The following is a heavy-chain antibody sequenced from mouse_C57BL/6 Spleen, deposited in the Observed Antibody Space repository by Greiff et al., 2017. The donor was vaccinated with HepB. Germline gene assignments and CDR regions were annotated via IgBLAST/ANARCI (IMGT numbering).Heavy chain of an antibody. V-gene: IGHV1-55*01. CDR3: ARGAYGSSPYYAMDY. Sequence: VQLQQPGAELVKPGASVKMSCKASGYTFTSYWITWVKQRPGQGLEWIGDIYPGSGSTNYNEKFKSKATLTVDTSSSTAYMQLSSLTSEDSAVYYCARGAYGSSPYYAMDYWGQGTSVTVSS. CDR1: GYTFTSYW. CDR2: IYPGSGST. D-gene: IGHD1-1*01. J-gene: IGHJ4*01.